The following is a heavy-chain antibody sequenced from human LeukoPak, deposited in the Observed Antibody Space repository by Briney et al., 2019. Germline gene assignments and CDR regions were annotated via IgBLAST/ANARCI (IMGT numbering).Heavy chain of an antibody. CDR1: GFTASSYA. CDR3: GKGGSRPSAVAGSLAV. V-gene: IGHV3-23*01. CDR2: ISGSGGST. J-gene: IGHJ4*01. Sequence: PGGSLTLSRPASGFTASSYAMSCARQAPGKGLEPVSAISGSGGSTYYADSVKGPLTISRDNSKNTLYLQMNSLRAEDTAVYYCGKGGSRPSAVAGSLAVWGQGTLVTVSS. D-gene: IGHD6-19*01.